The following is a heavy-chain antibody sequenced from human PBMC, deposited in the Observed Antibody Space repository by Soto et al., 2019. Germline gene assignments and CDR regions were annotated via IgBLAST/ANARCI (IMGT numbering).Heavy chain of an antibody. CDR1: GGSFSGYY. Sequence: SETLSLTCAVYGGSFSGYYWSWIRQPPGKGLEWIGEINHSGSTNYNPSLKSRVTISVDTSKNQFSLKLSSVTAADTAVYYCARGRRYFEWLLRSDWFDPWGQGTLVTVSS. D-gene: IGHD3-9*01. V-gene: IGHV4-34*01. CDR3: ARGRRYFEWLLRSDWFDP. J-gene: IGHJ5*02. CDR2: INHSGST.